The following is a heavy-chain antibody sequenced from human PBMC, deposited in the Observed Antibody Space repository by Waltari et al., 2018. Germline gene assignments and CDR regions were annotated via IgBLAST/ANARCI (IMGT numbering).Heavy chain of an antibody. CDR1: GGSFSGYY. J-gene: IGHJ4*02. Sequence: QVQLQQWGAGLLKPSETLSLTCAVYGGSFSGYYWSWIRQPPGKGLEWIGEINHSGSTNYNPSLKSRVTRSVDTSKNQFSLKLSSVTAADTAVYYCATTYYDILTGYYQADYWGQGTLVTVSS. V-gene: IGHV4-34*01. CDR3: ATTYYDILTGYYQADY. D-gene: IGHD3-9*01. CDR2: INHSGST.